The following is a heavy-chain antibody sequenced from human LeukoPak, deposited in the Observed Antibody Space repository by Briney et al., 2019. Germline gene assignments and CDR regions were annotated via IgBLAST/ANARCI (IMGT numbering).Heavy chain of an antibody. CDR1: GGTFSSYA. D-gene: IGHD2-2*01. CDR3: ARDLVPAATYYYYMDV. J-gene: IGHJ6*03. CDR2: IIPIFGTA. Sequence: SVKVSCKASGGTFSSYAISWVRQAPGQGLEWMGGIIPIFGTANYAQKFQGRVTITADESTSTAYMELSSLRSEDTAVYYCARDLVPAATYYYYMDVWGKGTTVTVSS. V-gene: IGHV1-69*13.